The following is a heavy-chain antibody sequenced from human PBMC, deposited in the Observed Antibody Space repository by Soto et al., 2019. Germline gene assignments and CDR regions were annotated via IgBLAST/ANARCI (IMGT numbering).Heavy chain of an antibody. Sequence: PCVTLRLSCSASGFTCISYDRIWVRQAPGKGLEWVSYISSSGSTTSNADPVKGGSITSKDNAKHSPYLQRDSLRGDDTAVSYCARGRGWGALNDYWGQRILVTVSS. J-gene: IGHJ4*02. V-gene: IGHV3-48*03. CDR3: ARGRGWGALNDY. D-gene: IGHD3-16*01. CDR1: GFTCISYD. CDR2: ISSSGSTT.